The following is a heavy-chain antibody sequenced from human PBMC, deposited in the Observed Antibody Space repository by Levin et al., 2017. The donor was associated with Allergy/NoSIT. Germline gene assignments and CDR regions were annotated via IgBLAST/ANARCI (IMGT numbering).Heavy chain of an antibody. CDR3: ARHSRLTGYSYYYMDV. V-gene: IGHV4-59*08. CDR1: GGSISSYY. Sequence: KSSETLSLTCTVSGGSISSYYWSWIRQPPGKGLEWIAYISYSGTTNYNPSLKSRVTISVDTSKNQFSLKLSSVTAADTAIYYCARHSRLTGYSYYYMDVWGKGTAVTVSS. CDR2: ISYSGTT. D-gene: IGHD4-11*01. J-gene: IGHJ6*03.